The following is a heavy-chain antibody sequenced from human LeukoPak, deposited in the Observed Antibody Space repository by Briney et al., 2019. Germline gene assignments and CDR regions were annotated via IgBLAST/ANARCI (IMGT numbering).Heavy chain of an antibody. D-gene: IGHD3-10*01. V-gene: IGHV3-30-3*01. J-gene: IGHJ3*02. CDR3: AITMVRGVINDAFDI. CDR1: GFTFSSYA. Sequence: PGGSLRLSCAASGFTFSSYAMHWVRQAPGKGLEWVAVISYDGSNKYYADSVKGRFTISRDNSKNTLYLQMNSLRAEGTAVYYCAITMVRGVINDAFDIWGQGTMVTVSS. CDR2: ISYDGSNK.